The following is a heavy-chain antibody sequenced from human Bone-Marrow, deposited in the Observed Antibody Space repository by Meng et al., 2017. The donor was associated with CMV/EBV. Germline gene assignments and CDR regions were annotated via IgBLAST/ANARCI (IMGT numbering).Heavy chain of an antibody. Sequence: GGSLRLSCAASRFTFSTYSMKWVRQAPGKGLEWVSYISSSSSTMYYADSVKGRFTISRDNAKNSLYLQMNSLRAEDTAVYYCARGYDIVENWFDPWGQGTLVTVSS. CDR3: ARGYDIVENWFDP. J-gene: IGHJ5*02. CDR2: ISSSSSTM. D-gene: IGHD3-9*01. V-gene: IGHV3-48*04. CDR1: RFTFSTYS.